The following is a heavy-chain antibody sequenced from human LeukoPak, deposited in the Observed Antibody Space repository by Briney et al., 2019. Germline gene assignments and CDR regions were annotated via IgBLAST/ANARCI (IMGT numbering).Heavy chain of an antibody. CDR2: ISYDGSNK. J-gene: IGHJ4*02. Sequence: GRSLRLSCAASGFTFSSYAMHWVRQAPGKGLERVAVISYDGSNKYYADSVKGRFTISRDNSKNTLYLQMNSLRAEDTAVYYCASGWFDYWGQGTLVTVSS. CDR3: ASGWFDY. CDR1: GFTFSSYA. V-gene: IGHV3-30-3*01. D-gene: IGHD6-19*01.